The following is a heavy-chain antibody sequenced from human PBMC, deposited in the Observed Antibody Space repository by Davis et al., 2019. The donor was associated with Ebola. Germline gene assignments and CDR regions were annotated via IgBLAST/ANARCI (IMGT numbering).Heavy chain of an antibody. CDR1: GGSLRGHY. D-gene: IGHD3-10*01. V-gene: IGHV4-34*01. CDR3: ARGDYYGSGSTDY. Sequence: SETLSLTCAVYGGSLRGHYWSWIRQPPGKGLEWIGEINHSGSTNYNPSLKSRVTISVDTSKNQFSLKLSSVTAADTAVYYCARGDYYGSGSTDYWGQGTLVTVSS. CDR2: INHSGST. J-gene: IGHJ4*02.